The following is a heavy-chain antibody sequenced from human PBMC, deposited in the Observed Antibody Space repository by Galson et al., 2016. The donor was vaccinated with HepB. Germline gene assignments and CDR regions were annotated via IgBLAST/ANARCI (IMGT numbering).Heavy chain of an antibody. CDR2: IYYTGTT. D-gene: IGHD3-10*01. CDR3: ARDSTYYYGSGTDPGFNP. V-gene: IGHV4-30-4*01. J-gene: IGHJ5*02. CDR1: GGSISSGYHY. Sequence: TLSLTCSVSGGSISSGYHYWSWLRQPPGKGLEWIGYIYYTGTTYYNPSLQSRATMSIDTSKDQFSLNLTSVTAADTAVYYCARDSTYYYGSGTDPGFNPWGQGTLVTVSS.